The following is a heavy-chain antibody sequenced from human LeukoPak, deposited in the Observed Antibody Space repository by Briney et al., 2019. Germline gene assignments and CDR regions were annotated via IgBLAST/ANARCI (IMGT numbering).Heavy chain of an antibody. V-gene: IGHV3-30*04. CDR2: ISYDGSNK. CDR3: ARVGEVVRGVGIDY. J-gene: IGHJ4*02. D-gene: IGHD3-10*01. Sequence: GRSLRLSCAASGFTFSSYAMHWVRQAPGEGLEWVAVISYDGSNKYYADSVKGRFTISRDNSKNTLYLQMNSLRAEDTAVYYCARVGEVVRGVGIDYWGQGTLVTVSS. CDR1: GFTFSSYA.